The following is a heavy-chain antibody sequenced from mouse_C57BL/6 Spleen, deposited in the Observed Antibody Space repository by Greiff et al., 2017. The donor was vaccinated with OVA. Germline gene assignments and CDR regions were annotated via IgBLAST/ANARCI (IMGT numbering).Heavy chain of an antibody. CDR3: ATAQALYYAMDY. Sequence: VQLQQSGPELVKPGASVKISCKASGYTFTDYYMNWVKQSHGKSLEWIGDINPNNGGTSYNQKFKGKATLTVDKSSSTAYMELRSLTSEDSAVYYCATAQALYYAMDYWGQGTSVTVSS. CDR2: INPNNGGT. D-gene: IGHD3-2*02. J-gene: IGHJ4*01. CDR1: GYTFTDYY. V-gene: IGHV1-26*01.